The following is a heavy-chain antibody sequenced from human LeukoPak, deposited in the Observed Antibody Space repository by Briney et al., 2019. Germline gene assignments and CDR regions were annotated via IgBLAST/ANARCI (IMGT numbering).Heavy chain of an antibody. J-gene: IGHJ3*02. CDR2: ISSSSSTI. CDR3: ARSGYCSSTSCYRGAFDI. V-gene: IGHV3-48*04. Sequence: GGSLRLSCAASGFTFSSYSMNWVRQAPGKGLEWVSYISSSSSTIYYADSVKGRFTISRDNAKNSLYLQMNSLRAEDTAVYYCARSGYCSSTSCYRGAFDIWGQGTMVTVSS. D-gene: IGHD2-2*01. CDR1: GFTFSSYS.